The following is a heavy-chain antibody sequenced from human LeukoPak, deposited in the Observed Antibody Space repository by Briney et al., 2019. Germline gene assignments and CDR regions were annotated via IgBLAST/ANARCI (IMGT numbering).Heavy chain of an antibody. J-gene: IGHJ4*02. CDR3: ARGLAAAGTGY. CDR1: GYTFTSYD. Sequence: ASMKVSCKASGYTFTSYDINWVRQAPGQGLEWMGWMNPSSGNTGYAQKFQGRVTMTRNTSISTAYMEVSSLRSEDTAVDYCARGLAAAGTGYWCQGTLVTVSS. D-gene: IGHD6-13*01. V-gene: IGHV1-8*01. CDR2: MNPSSGNT.